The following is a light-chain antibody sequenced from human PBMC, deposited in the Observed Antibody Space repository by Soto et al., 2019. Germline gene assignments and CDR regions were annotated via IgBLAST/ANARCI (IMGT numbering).Light chain of an antibody. CDR2: TAS. V-gene: IGKV1-39*01. CDR3: QQRYSSPRT. Sequence: DIQMTQSPSSLSASVGDRVTITCRASQNIINYLSWYQQRPGRAPKFLIYTASNLQSGVPSRFSGSGSGTDFTLTISSLQPEDFETYYCQQRYSSPRTLAQGTKVDIK. J-gene: IGKJ1*01. CDR1: QNIINY.